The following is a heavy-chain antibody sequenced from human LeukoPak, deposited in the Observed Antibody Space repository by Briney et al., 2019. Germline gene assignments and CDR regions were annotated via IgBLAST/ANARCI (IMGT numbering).Heavy chain of an antibody. J-gene: IGHJ5*02. V-gene: IGHV3-48*01. D-gene: IGHD3-9*01. CDR3: ARAGSYYDILTGQNWFDP. Sequence: GGSLRLSCAASGFTFSHYSMSWVRQAPGKGLEWVSYISNSSSTIYYADSVKGRFTISRDNAKNSLYLQMNSLRAEDTAVYYCARAGSYYDILTGQNWFDPWGQGTLVTVSS. CDR1: GFTFSHYS. CDR2: ISNSSSTI.